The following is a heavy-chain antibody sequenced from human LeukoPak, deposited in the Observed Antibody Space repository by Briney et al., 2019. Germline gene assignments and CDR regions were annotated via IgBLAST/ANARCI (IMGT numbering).Heavy chain of an antibody. CDR1: GYTFSNYG. CDR3: QKTAYDILTGYFQPNWFDP. V-gene: IGHV1-18*01. CDR2: ISGYNGNI. Sequence: ASLKVSCKASGYTFSNYGISWVRQAPGQGLEWMGWISGYNGNIKYAQKLQGRVTMTTDTSTSTAYMELRSLRSDDTAVYYKQKTAYDILTGYFQPNWFDPWGQGTLVTVSS. D-gene: IGHD3-9*01. J-gene: IGHJ5*02.